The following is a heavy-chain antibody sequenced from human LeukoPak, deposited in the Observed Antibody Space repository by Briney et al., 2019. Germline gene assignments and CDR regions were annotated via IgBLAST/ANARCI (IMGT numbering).Heavy chain of an antibody. J-gene: IGHJ4*02. Sequence: PGGSLRLSCAASGFTFSRYWMSWVRQAPGKGLEWVANIKEDGSVKYYVESVKGRFTISRDNAKNSLYLQMNSLRVEDTAVYYCARDGFGNPLGYWGQGALVTVSS. V-gene: IGHV3-7*05. CDR1: GFTFSRYW. D-gene: IGHD4-23*01. CDR2: IKEDGSVK. CDR3: ARDGFGNPLGY.